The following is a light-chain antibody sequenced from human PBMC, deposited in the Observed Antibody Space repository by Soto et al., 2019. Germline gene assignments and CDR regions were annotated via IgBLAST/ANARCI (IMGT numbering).Light chain of an antibody. CDR3: QQYGSSSWT. Sequence: EIVLTQSPGTLSLSPRERATLXWRTSQSVSSSYLAWYQQKPGQAPRLLIYGASSRATGIPDRFSGSGSGTDFTLTISRLEPEDFAVYYCQQYGSSSWTFGQGTKVDIK. CDR2: GAS. V-gene: IGKV3-20*01. J-gene: IGKJ1*01. CDR1: QSVSSSY.